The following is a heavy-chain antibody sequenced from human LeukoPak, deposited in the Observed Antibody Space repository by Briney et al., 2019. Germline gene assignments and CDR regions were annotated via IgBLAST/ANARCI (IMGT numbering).Heavy chain of an antibody. V-gene: IGHV3-9*03. Sequence: PGGSLRLSCAVSGFTFDDYAMHWVRQAPGKGLEWVSGISWNSGSIGYADSVKGRFTISRDNAKNSLYLQMNSLRAEDMALYYCAKASSVPASPFDYWGQGTLVTVSS. J-gene: IGHJ4*02. CDR3: AKASSVPASPFDY. CDR1: GFTFDDYA. D-gene: IGHD2-2*01. CDR2: ISWNSGSI.